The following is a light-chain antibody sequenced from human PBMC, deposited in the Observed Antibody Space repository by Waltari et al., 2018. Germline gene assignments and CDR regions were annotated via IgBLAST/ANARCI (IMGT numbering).Light chain of an antibody. Sequence: SYELTQQPSVTVSPGQTAKITCSGDDLYQPSTTWYHQNPDRAPLLLIYKDTERPSGIPERFSGSSSVTTVTLTISGVQAEDEADYFCQSSDSSGAFFVFGGGTRLTVL. CDR2: KDT. J-gene: IGLJ2*01. CDR3: QSSDSSGAFFV. CDR1: DLYQPS. V-gene: IGLV3-25*03.